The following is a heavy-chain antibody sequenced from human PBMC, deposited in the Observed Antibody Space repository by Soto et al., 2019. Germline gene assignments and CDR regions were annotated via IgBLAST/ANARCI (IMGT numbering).Heavy chain of an antibody. CDR2: ISSSDNIK. CDR1: GFIFSDYY. V-gene: IGHV3-11*01. CDR3: ARDRGYYDSSGYFDY. J-gene: IGHJ4*02. D-gene: IGHD3-22*01. Sequence: GGSLRLSCAASGFIFSDYYMSWIRQAPGKGLEWISYISSSDNIKYYADSVKGRFTISRDNAKNSLYLQMNSLRAEDTAVYYCARDRGYYDSSGYFDYWGQGTLVTVS.